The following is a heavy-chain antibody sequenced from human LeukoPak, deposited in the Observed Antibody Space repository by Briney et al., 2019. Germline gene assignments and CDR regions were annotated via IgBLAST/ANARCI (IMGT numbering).Heavy chain of an antibody. CDR2: ISSSGSTI. CDR3: ARDLGFGYYDSSGPEDYFDY. V-gene: IGHV3-48*03. CDR1: GFTFSSYE. J-gene: IGHJ4*02. D-gene: IGHD3-22*01. Sequence: PGGSLRLSCAASGFTFSSYEMTWVRQAPGKGLEWVSYISSSGSTIYYADSVKGRFTISRDNAKNSLYLQMNSLRAEDTAVYYCARDLGFGYYDSSGPEDYFDYWGQGTLVTVSS.